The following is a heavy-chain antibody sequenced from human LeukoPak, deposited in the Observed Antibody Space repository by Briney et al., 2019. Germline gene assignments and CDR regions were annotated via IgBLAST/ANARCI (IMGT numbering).Heavy chain of an antibody. CDR2: ISYDGANK. V-gene: IGHV3-30-3*01. CDR3: ARAPFYSGLDF. CDR1: GFTFSSYA. D-gene: IGHD1-26*01. Sequence: GGSLRLSCAASGFTFSSYAMHWVRQAPGKGLEWVAMISYDGANKYYADSVKGRFTISRDNSQNTLYLQMNSLRAEDTAAYYCARAPFYSGLDFWGQGTLVTVSS. J-gene: IGHJ4*02.